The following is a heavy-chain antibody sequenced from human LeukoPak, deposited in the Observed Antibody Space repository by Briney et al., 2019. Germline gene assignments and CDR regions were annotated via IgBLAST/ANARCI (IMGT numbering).Heavy chain of an antibody. CDR1: GGSIRSTSYY. J-gene: IGHJ4*02. CDR2: IYYSGST. V-gene: IGHV4-39*07. CDR3: ARSTLVAATEY. Sequence: TSETLSLTCIVSGGSIRSTSYYWGWIRQLPGKGLEWIGNIYYSGSTKYNPSLKSRVTMSVDTSNNQFSLRLNSVTAADTAVYYCARSTLVAATEYWGQGTLVTVSS. D-gene: IGHD2-15*01.